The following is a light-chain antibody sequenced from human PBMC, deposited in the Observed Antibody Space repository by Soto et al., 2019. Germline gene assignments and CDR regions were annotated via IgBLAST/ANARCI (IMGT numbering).Light chain of an antibody. V-gene: IGKV1-5*03. J-gene: IGKJ2*01. CDR3: QQYNGYSYT. Sequence: DIQMTQSPSTMSASVGDRVAITCRASQSIGNWLAWYQQKPGKAPKLVIYKASSLEPGVPSRFSGSGSGTEFTLTISSLQPDDFATYYCQQYNGYSYTFGQGTKLEIK. CDR2: KAS. CDR1: QSIGNW.